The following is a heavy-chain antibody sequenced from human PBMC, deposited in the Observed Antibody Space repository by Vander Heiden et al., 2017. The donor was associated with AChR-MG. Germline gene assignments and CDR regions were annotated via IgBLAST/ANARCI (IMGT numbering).Heavy chain of an antibody. V-gene: IGHV3-23*01. CDR3: AKDGGRGYSSGWWDS. J-gene: IGHJ5*01. CDR1: GFSFSSYA. Sequence: EVPLLESGGDLVQPGGSLRPSCSASGFSFSSYAMSWVRRAPGKGLEWVSLISGSSGSKYYADAGKGRFTIARDNSKNTLSLQMNSLSADDTAVYYCAKDGGRGYSSGWWDSWGQGTLVTVSS. CDR2: ISGSSGSK. D-gene: IGHD3-22*01.